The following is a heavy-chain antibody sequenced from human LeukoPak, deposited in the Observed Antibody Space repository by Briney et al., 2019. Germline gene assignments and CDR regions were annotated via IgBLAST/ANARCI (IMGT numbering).Heavy chain of an antibody. Sequence: SETLSLTCAVYGGSFSGYYWSWIRQPPGKGXEWIGEINHSGSTNYNPSLKSRVTISVDTSKNQFSLKPSSVTAADTAVYYCARGRQLWSYYFDYWGQGTLVTVSS. D-gene: IGHD5-18*01. CDR2: INHSGST. J-gene: IGHJ4*02. V-gene: IGHV4-34*01. CDR3: ARGRQLWSYYFDY. CDR1: GGSFSGYY.